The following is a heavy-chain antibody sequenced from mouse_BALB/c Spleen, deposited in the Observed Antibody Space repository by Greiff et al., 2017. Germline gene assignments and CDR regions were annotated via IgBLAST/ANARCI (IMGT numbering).Heavy chain of an antibody. CDR1: GFTFSDFY. D-gene: IGHD2-4*01. V-gene: IGHV7-1*02. CDR3: SSDAGYDYTYAMDY. Sequence: EVQGVESGGGLVQPGGSLRLSCATSGFTFSDFYMEWVRQPPGKRLEWIAACRNKANDYTTEYSASVKGRFIVSRDTSQCILYLQMNALRAEDPAIYCYSSDAGYDYTYAMDYWGQGTSVTVSS. CDR2: CRNKANDYTT. J-gene: IGHJ4*01.